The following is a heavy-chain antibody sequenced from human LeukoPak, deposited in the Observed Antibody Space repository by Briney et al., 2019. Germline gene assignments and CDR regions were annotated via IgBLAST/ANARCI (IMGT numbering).Heavy chain of an antibody. CDR1: GYTFTGYY. CDR2: INPNSGGT. Sequence: ASVKVSCKASGYTFTGYYMHWVRQAPGQGLEWMGWINPNSGGTNYAQKFQGRVTMTRDTSISTAYMELSSLRSEDTAVYYCARGPENSGSYYFDYWGQGTLVTVSS. D-gene: IGHD1-26*01. V-gene: IGHV1-2*02. CDR3: ARGPENSGSYYFDY. J-gene: IGHJ4*02.